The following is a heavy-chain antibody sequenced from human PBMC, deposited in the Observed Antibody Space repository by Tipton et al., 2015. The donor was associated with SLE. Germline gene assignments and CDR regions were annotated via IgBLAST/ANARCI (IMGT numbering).Heavy chain of an antibody. Sequence: TLSLTCAVYGGSISGYYWSWIRQPPGKGLEWIGEINHSGSTNYNPSLKSRVTISVDTSKNQFSLKLSSVTAADTAVYYCARGAAAHDYWGQGTLVTVSS. CDR2: INHSGST. V-gene: IGHV4-34*01. J-gene: IGHJ4*02. CDR3: ARGAAAHDY. CDR1: GGSISGYY. D-gene: IGHD6-13*01.